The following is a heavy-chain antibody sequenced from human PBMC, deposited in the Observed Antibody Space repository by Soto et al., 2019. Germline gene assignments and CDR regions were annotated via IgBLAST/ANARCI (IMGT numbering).Heavy chain of an antibody. D-gene: IGHD3-10*01. V-gene: IGHV1-3*01. CDR2: INAGNGNT. CDR1: GYTFTSYA. CDR3: ARDRLTITMVRGVISWFDP. Sequence: QVQLVQSGAEVKKPGASVKVSCKASGYTFTSYAMHWVRQAPGQRLEWMGWINAGNGNTKYSQKLQGRVTITMDTSASTAYMELSSLRSEDTAVYYCARDRLTITMVRGVISWFDPWGQGTLVTVSS. J-gene: IGHJ5*02.